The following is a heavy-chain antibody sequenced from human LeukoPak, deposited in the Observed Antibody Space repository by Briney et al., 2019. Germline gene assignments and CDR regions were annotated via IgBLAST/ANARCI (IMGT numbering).Heavy chain of an antibody. D-gene: IGHD5-18*01. CDR1: GYTFTDYY. CDR2: INPNSRGT. V-gene: IGHV1-2*04. CDR3: ARRAREYSHDAFDI. Sequence: GASVKVSCKASGYTFTDYYMHWVRQAPGQGLEWMGWINPNSRGTDSAQKFQGWFSMTRDTSISTAYMELSRLRSDDTAVYYCARRAREYSHDAFDIWGQGTMVTVSS. J-gene: IGHJ3*02.